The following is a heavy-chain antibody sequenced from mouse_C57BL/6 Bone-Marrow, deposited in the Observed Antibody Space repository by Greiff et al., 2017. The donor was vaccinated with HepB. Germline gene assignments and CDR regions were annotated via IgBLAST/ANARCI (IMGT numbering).Heavy chain of an antibody. CDR2: IYPGSGNT. J-gene: IGHJ2*01. Sequence: VQLQQSGAELVRPGASVKLSCKASGYTFTDYYINWVKQRPGQGLEWIARIYPGSGNTYYNEKFKGKATLTAEKSSSTAYMQLSSLTSEDSAVYFCARKYYGTLYFDYWGQGTTLTVSS. V-gene: IGHV1-76*01. CDR1: GYTFTDYY. D-gene: IGHD1-1*01. CDR3: ARKYYGTLYFDY.